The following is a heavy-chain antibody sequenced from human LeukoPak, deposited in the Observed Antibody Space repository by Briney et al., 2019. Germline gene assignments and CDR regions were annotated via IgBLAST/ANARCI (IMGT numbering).Heavy chain of an antibody. J-gene: IGHJ4*02. CDR2: INSDGSST. CDR1: GFTFSSYW. V-gene: IGHV3-74*01. CDR3: ARSYIVVVPAGSYYFDY. D-gene: IGHD2-2*01. Sequence: GGSLRLSCAASGFTFSSYWMHWVRQAPGKGLVWVSRINSDGSSTSYADSVKGRFTISRDNAKDTLYLQMNSLRAEDTAVYYCARSYIVVVPAGSYYFDYWGQGTLVTVSS.